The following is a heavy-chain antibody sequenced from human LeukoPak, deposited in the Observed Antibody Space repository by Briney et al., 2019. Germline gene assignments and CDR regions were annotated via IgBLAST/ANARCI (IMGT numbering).Heavy chain of an antibody. V-gene: IGHV3-21*01. CDR3: ARDRAGEHRDY. CDR2: ISSSSSYI. J-gene: IGHJ4*02. Sequence: GGSLRLSCAASGFTFSSYSMNWVRQAPGKGLEWVSSISSSSSYIYYADSVKGRFTISRDNAKNSLYPQMNSLRAEDTAVYYCARDRAGEHRDYWGQGTLVTVSS. D-gene: IGHD1/OR15-1a*01. CDR1: GFTFSSYS.